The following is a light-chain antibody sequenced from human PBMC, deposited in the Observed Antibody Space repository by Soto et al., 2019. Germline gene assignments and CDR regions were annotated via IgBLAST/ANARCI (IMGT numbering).Light chain of an antibody. CDR2: EGS. Sequence: QSVLTQPASVSGSPGQSITISCTGTSSDVGSYTLVSWYQQHPGKAPKLMIYEGSKRPSGVSNRFSGSKSGNTASLTISGLQAEDEADYYCCSYAGSSKGYVFGTGTKVTVL. CDR3: CSYAGSSKGYV. CDR1: SSDVGSYTL. J-gene: IGLJ1*01. V-gene: IGLV2-23*01.